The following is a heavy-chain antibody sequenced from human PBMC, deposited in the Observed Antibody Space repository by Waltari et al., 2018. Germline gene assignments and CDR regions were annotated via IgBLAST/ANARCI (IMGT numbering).Heavy chain of an antibody. Sequence: EVKLVESGGGLVQPGGSLRLSLVASGFSFMSYWMHWVCQAPGKGLEWVGNIKPDVSAQFFVDSVRGRFAISRDNFKNSLYLQMNSLRADDTALYYCAGGSPLVWGRGSKVTVSS. V-gene: IGHV3-7*01. CDR2: IKPDVSAQ. J-gene: IGHJ3*01. CDR3: AGGSPLV. D-gene: IGHD6-13*01. CDR1: GFSFMSYW.